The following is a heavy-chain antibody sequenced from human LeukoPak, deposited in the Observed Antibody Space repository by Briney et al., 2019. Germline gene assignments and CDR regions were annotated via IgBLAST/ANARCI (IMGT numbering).Heavy chain of an antibody. V-gene: IGHV4-59*01. CDR1: GGSISSNY. CDR2: IYYCGST. J-gene: IGHJ3*02. Sequence: SETLSLTCTVSGGSISSNYWSWVRQPPGKGLEWDGYIYYCGSTNYNPTLKSRVTISVDTSKNQYSLNLSSVTAADTAVYYFARVKAAADYAFDIWGQGTMVTVS. D-gene: IGHD6-13*01. CDR3: ARVKAAADYAFDI.